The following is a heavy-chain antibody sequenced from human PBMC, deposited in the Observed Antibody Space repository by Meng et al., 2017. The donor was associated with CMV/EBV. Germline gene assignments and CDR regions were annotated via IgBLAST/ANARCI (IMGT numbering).Heavy chain of an antibody. V-gene: IGHV3-30-3*02. Sequence: CAAAGFPFRTYAMPWVRQAPGKGRGWVAVISSDGNFQHYADSLKGRFTISRDNSKNTLYLQMNSLRAEDTAVYYCAKEWAPHEHFDYWGQGTLVTVSS. CDR2: ISSDGNFQ. J-gene: IGHJ4*02. CDR3: AKEWAPHEHFDY. CDR1: GFPFRTYA.